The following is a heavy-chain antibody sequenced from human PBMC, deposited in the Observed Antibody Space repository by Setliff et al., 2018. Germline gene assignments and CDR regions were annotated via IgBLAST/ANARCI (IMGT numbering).Heavy chain of an antibody. CDR2: IKQDGSNK. CDR3: ARGGYSYGY. CDR1: GFTFSSYW. Sequence: EGSLRLSCAASGFTFSSYWMSWVRQAPGKGLEWVANIKQDGSNKYYADSVKGRFTISRDNSKNTLYLQMNSLRAEDTAVYYCARGGYSYGYWGQGTLVTVSS. D-gene: IGHD5-18*01. J-gene: IGHJ4*02. V-gene: IGHV3-7*04.